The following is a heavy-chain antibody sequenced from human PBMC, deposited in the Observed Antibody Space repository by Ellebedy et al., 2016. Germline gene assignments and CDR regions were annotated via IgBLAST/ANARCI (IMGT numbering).Heavy chain of an antibody. CDR3: AHMRTAMVLVDAFDI. Sequence: SGPTLVQPTQTLTLTCTFSGFSFSTAGVGVGWIRQPPGKAPECLALIYRNDDKRFSPSLKSRLTITKDTPKNQVVLTMTNVDPVDTATYYCAHMRTAMVLVDAFDIWGQGTMVTVSS. CDR2: IYRNDDK. CDR1: GFSFSTAGVG. D-gene: IGHD5-18*01. J-gene: IGHJ3*02. V-gene: IGHV2-5*01.